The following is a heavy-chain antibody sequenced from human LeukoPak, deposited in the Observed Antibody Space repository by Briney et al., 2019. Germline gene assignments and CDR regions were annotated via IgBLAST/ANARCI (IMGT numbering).Heavy chain of an antibody. J-gene: IGHJ4*02. CDR2: IWYDGSNK. CDR3: ARDRSPSALWESVFDY. D-gene: IGHD1-26*01. V-gene: IGHV3-33*01. Sequence: GGSLRLSCAASGFTFSSYGMHWVRQAPGKGLEWVAVIWYDGSNKYYADSVKGRFTISRDNSKNTLYLQMNSLRAEDTAVYYCARDRSPSALWESVFDYWGQGTLVTVSS. CDR1: GFTFSSYG.